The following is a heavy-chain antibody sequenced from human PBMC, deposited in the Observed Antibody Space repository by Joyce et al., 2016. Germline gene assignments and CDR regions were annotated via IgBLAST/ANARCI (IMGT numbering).Heavy chain of an antibody. CDR2: ISYDESNK. V-gene: IGHV3-30*18. J-gene: IGHJ4*02. D-gene: IGHD3-3*01. CDR3: AKGGSKLRLVDWLLADATFDY. CDR1: GFTFSNYG. Sequence: LRLSCAASGFTFSNYGMHWVRQAPGKGLGWVAVISYDESNKNYADSVKGRFTISRDNSKNTLYLQMNSLRPEDTAVYYCAKGGSKLRLVDWLLADATFDYWGQGTRVTVSS.